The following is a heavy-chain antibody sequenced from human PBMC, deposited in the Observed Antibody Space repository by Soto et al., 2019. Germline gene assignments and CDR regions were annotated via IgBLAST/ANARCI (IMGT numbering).Heavy chain of an antibody. J-gene: IGHJ6*02. V-gene: IGHV1-58*02. CDR2: IVVGSGNT. D-gene: IGHD3-10*01. Sequence: SLKVSCKASGFTFNSSAMQWVRQARGQRLEWIGWIVVGSGNTNYAQKFQERVTITRDMSTSTAYMELSSLRSEDTAVYYCAADKYGSGSYYSGYYYYGMDVWGQGTTVNGSS. CDR1: GFTFNSSA. CDR3: AADKYGSGSYYSGYYYYGMDV.